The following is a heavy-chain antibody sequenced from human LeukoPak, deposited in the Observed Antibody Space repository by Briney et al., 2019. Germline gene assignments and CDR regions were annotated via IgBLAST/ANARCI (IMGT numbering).Heavy chain of an antibody. D-gene: IGHD1-26*01. CDR3: ARGMGATDLTLYFDY. V-gene: IGHV3-21*01. Sequence: GGSLRLSCAASGFTFSSYSMNWVRQAPGKGLEWVSSISSSSSYIYYADSVKGRFTISRDNAKNPLYLQMNSLRAEDTAVYYCARGMGATDLTLYFDYWGQGTLVTVSS. CDR2: ISSSSSYI. CDR1: GFTFSSYS. J-gene: IGHJ4*02.